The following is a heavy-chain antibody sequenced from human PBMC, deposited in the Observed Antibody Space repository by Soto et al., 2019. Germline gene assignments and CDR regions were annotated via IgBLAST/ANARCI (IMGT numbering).Heavy chain of an antibody. CDR1: GYTFTSYY. CDR3: ARGFCTTTTCLVGDF. Sequence: QVQLVQSGAEVKKPGASVKISCKSYGYTFTSYYMHWVRQAPGQGLERMGMINPSGGSTNYAQRFQGRVTMTRDTSTSTVYMDLSDLRSEDTAVYYCARGFCTTTTCLVGDFWGQGTLVTVSS. J-gene: IGHJ4*02. D-gene: IGHD2-2*01. V-gene: IGHV1-46*01. CDR2: INPSGGST.